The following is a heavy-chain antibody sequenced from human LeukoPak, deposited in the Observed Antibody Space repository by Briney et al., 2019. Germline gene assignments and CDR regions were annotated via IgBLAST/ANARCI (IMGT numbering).Heavy chain of an antibody. CDR1: GYTFTRYY. Sequence: ASVKVSCKASGYTFTRYYLHWVRQAPGQGLEWMGIINPSGGRTNNAQQFQGRVTMTRDTSTSTVYMQLSSLRSEDTAVYYCARGHYGSGIHQGAFDIWGQGTIVTVSS. V-gene: IGHV1-46*01. CDR2: INPSGGRT. CDR3: ARGHYGSGIHQGAFDI. J-gene: IGHJ3*02. D-gene: IGHD3-10*01.